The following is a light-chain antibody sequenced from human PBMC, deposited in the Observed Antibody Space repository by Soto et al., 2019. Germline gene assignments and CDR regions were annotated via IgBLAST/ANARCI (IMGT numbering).Light chain of an antibody. Sequence: EIVLTQSPGTLSLSPGEGATLSCRASQSVSSSLLAWFQQKPGQAPRLLIHDVSSRATGIPDRFSGSGSGTDFTLSISRLEPEDFAVYYCHQQGSSPLTFGQGTKLEIK. J-gene: IGKJ2*01. CDR2: DVS. CDR1: QSVSSSL. V-gene: IGKV3-20*01. CDR3: HQQGSSPLT.